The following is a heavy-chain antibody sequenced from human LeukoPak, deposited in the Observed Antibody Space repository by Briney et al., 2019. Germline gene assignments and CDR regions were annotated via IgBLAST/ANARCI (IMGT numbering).Heavy chain of an antibody. CDR3: ARQRLGYSSSWYIIPPFDP. CDR2: IYYSGST. Sequence: PGGSLRLSCAASGFTFSSYSMNWIRQPPGKGLEWIGSIYYSGSTYYNPSLKSRVTISVDTSKNQFSLKLSSVTAADTAVYYCARQRLGYSSSWYIIPPFDPWGQGTLVTVSS. V-gene: IGHV4-39*01. J-gene: IGHJ5*02. CDR1: GFTFSSYS. D-gene: IGHD6-13*01.